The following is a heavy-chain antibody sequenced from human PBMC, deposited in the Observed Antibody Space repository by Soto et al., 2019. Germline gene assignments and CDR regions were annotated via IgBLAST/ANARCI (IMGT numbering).Heavy chain of an antibody. Sequence: SETLSLTCIVSGGFISTYYWSWIRQPPGKGLEWIGYIYYSGSTNYNPSLKSRVTISVDTSKNQFSLKLTSVTAADTAVYYCARDVSGIAAAGSYYFDYWGQGTLVTVSS. CDR1: GGFISTYY. CDR2: IYYSGST. D-gene: IGHD6-13*01. V-gene: IGHV4-59*01. J-gene: IGHJ4*02. CDR3: ARDVSGIAAAGSYYFDY.